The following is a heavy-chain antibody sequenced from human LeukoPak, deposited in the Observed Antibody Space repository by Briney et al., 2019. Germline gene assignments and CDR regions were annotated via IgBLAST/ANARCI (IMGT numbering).Heavy chain of an antibody. J-gene: IGHJ4*02. D-gene: IGHD2-8*02. V-gene: IGHV1-69*13. CDR3: ATYRQVLLPFES. CDR2: IIPIFGTA. CDR1: GGTFSSYA. Sequence: ASVKVSCKASGGTFSSYAISWVRQAPGQGLEWMGGIIPIFGTANYAQKFQGRVTITADESTSTAYMELSSLRAEDTAIYYCATYRQVLLPFESWGQGTLVTVSS.